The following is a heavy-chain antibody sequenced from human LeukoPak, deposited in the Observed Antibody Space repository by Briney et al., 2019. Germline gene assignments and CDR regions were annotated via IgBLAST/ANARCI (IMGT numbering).Heavy chain of an antibody. CDR1: GFTFGDYA. CDR3: TRDEGPYYDILTGYPQGFDP. V-gene: IGHV3-49*03. CDR2: IRSKAYGGTT. D-gene: IGHD3-9*01. Sequence: GGSLRLSCTASGFTFGDYAMSWFRQAPGKGLEWVGFIRSKAYGGTTEYAASVKGRFTISRDDSKSIAYLQMNSLKTEDTGVYYCTRDEGPYYDILTGYPQGFDPWGQGTLVTVSS. J-gene: IGHJ5*02.